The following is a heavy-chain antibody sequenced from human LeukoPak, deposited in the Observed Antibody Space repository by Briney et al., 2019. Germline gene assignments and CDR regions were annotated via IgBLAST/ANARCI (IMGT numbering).Heavy chain of an antibody. CDR2: INPNSGGT. Sequence: ASVKVSCKASGYTFTDYYMNWVRQAPGQGLEWMGWINPNSGGTNYAQKFQGRVTMTRDTFITTAYMELSGLRSDDTAVYYCARGTYSTGYPTLFDYWGQGTLVTVSS. D-gene: IGHD3-22*01. CDR3: ARGTYSTGYPTLFDY. V-gene: IGHV1-2*02. J-gene: IGHJ4*02. CDR1: GYTFTDYY.